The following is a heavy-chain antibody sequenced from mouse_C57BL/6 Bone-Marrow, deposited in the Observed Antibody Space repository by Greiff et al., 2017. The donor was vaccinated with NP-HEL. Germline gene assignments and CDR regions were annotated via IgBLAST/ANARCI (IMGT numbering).Heavy chain of an antibody. Sequence: VQLQESGPELVKPGASVKISCKASGYAFSSSWMNWVKQRPGKGLEWIGRIYPGDGDTNYNGKFKGKATLTADKSSSTAYMQLSSLTSEDSAVYFCASGRDFITTVVADYWGQGTTLTVSS. CDR1: GYAFSSSW. D-gene: IGHD1-1*01. CDR3: ASGRDFITTVVADY. V-gene: IGHV1-82*01. J-gene: IGHJ2*01. CDR2: IYPGDGDT.